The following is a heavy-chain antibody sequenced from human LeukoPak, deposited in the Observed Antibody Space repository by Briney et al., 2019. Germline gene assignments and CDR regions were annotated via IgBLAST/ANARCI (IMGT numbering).Heavy chain of an antibody. J-gene: IGHJ2*01. V-gene: IGHV3-23*01. Sequence: GGSLRLSCAASGFTFSSYVMTWVRQAPGKGLEWVRTTAGSGATTDYADSVKGRFTISRDNSKNTPSLQMNSLRAEDTAVYYCARSWYFDLWGRGTLVTVSS. CDR3: ARSWYFDL. CDR2: TAGSGATT. CDR1: GFTFSSYV.